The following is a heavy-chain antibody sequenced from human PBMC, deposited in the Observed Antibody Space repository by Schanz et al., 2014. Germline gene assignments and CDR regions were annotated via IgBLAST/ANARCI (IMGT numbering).Heavy chain of an antibody. CDR1: GFTFSSYG. D-gene: IGHD6-19*01. V-gene: IGHV3-30*18. Sequence: VQLLESGGGLVKPGGSLRLSCAASGFTFSSYGMHWVRQAPGKGLEWVAVISYDGNNEDYADSVKGRFSISRDLSSNTLYLQMNSLRADDSAIYYCAKDHPSSGWPAFDVWGQGTQVNGSS. CDR2: ISYDGNNE. CDR3: AKDHPSSGWPAFDV. J-gene: IGHJ4*02.